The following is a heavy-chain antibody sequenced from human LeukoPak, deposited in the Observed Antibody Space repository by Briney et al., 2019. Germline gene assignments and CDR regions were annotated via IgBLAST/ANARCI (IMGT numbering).Heavy chain of an antibody. J-gene: IGHJ4*02. D-gene: IGHD2-21*02. CDR2: IHPEGNEK. V-gene: IGHV3-7*04. CDR1: GFTFSTYW. Sequence: GGSLRLSCTASGFTFSTYWMSWVRQAAGEGLEWAANIHPEGNEKYHVDSVKGRFTISRDNAKNSLYLQMNSLRVEDTAVYYCARGDDFSGDYWRQGTLVTVSS. CDR3: ARGDDFSGDY.